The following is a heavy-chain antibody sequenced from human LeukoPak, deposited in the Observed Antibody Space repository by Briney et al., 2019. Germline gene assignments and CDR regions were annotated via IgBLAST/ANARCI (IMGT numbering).Heavy chain of an antibody. Sequence: GGSLRLSCAASGFTFSSHAMSWVRQAPGKGLEWVSVISGSGGSTYYADSVKGRFTISRDNSKNTLYVQMNSLRAEDTAVYYCAKDRITMVRGVSSLDYWGQGTLVTVSS. J-gene: IGHJ4*02. CDR3: AKDRITMVRGVSSLDY. D-gene: IGHD3-10*01. CDR2: ISGSGGST. CDR1: GFTFSSHA. V-gene: IGHV3-23*01.